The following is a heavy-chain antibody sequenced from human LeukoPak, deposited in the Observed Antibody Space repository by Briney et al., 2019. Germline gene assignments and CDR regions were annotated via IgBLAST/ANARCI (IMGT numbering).Heavy chain of an antibody. Sequence: GASVKVSCKVSGYTLTELSMHWVRQAPGKGLEWMGGFDPEDGETIYAQKFQGRVTMTEDTSTDTAYMELSSLRSEDTAVYYCATARFSYSSSWYPTLSDAFDIWGQGTMVTVSS. J-gene: IGHJ3*02. D-gene: IGHD6-13*01. CDR3: ATARFSYSSSWYPTLSDAFDI. CDR2: FDPEDGET. CDR1: GYTLTELS. V-gene: IGHV1-24*01.